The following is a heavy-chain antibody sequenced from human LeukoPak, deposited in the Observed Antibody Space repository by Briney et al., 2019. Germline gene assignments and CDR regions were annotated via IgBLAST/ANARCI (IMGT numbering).Heavy chain of an antibody. Sequence: PSETLSLTCAVYGGSFSGYYWSWIRQPPGKGLEWIGEINHSGSTNYNPSLKSRVTISVDTSKNQFSLKLSSVTAADTAVYYCARNYDSSGSDYGGQGTLVTVSA. V-gene: IGHV4-34*01. CDR3: ARNYDSSGSDY. J-gene: IGHJ4*02. CDR1: GGSFSGYY. D-gene: IGHD3-22*01. CDR2: INHSGST.